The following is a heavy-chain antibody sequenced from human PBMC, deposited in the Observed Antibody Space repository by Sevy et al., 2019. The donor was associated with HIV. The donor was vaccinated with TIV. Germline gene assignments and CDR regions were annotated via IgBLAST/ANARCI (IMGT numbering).Heavy chain of an antibody. D-gene: IGHD2-2*02. J-gene: IGHJ6*02. CDR3: TTAITYYYYYYGMDV. V-gene: IGHV3-15*01. Sequence: GGSLRLSCAASGFTFSNAWMSWVRRAPGKGLEWVGHTKSKTDGGTTDYAAPVKGRFTISRDDSKNTLYLQMNSLKTEDTAVYYCTTAITYYYYYYGMDVWGQGTTVTVSS. CDR2: TKSKTDGGTT. CDR1: GFTFSNAW.